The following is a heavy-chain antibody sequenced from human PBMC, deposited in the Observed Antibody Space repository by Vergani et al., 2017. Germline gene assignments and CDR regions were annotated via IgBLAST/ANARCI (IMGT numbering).Heavy chain of an antibody. J-gene: IGHJ4*02. V-gene: IGHV3-30*03. CDR1: GFSFRGHG. CDR3: ARETRDTPSSLDY. Sequence: QVHLVESGGGVVQPGRSLTLSCVASGFSFRGHGMHWVRQAPGKGLEWVAMISYDGDRRDYGDSVKGRFTISKDISKNTLYLQMNSLRGDDTAVYYCARETRDTPSSLDYWGQGTLVTVSS. CDR2: ISYDGDRR. D-gene: IGHD5-24*01.